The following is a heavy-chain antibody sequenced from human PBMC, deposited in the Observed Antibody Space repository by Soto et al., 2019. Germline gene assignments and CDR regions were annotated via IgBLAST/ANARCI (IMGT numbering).Heavy chain of an antibody. V-gene: IGHV4-31*03. Sequence: SETLSLTCTVSGASLHIGGYYWAWIRQNPGKGLEWIGYIYYTGVTYYNPSLGSRVNISVDTSKNQFSLELTSVTAADTAVYYCSRIGSSTPNCLDFWGQGLLVTVSS. CDR3: SRIGSSTPNCLDF. J-gene: IGHJ5*01. CDR2: IYYTGVT. D-gene: IGHD2-2*01. CDR1: GASLHIGGYY.